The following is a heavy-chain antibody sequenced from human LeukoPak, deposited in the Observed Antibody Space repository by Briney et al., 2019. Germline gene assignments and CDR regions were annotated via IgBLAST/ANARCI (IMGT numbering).Heavy chain of an antibody. J-gene: IGHJ6*03. V-gene: IGHV3-30*02. CDR1: GFTVSSYG. Sequence: GGSLRLSCAASGFTVSSYGMHWVRQAPGKGLEWVAFIRYDGSNKYYADSVKGRFTISRDNSKNTLYLQMNSLRAEDTAVYYCAKGHGSSWEYYYYYMDVWGKGTTVTISS. D-gene: IGHD6-13*01. CDR2: IRYDGSNK. CDR3: AKGHGSSWEYYYYYMDV.